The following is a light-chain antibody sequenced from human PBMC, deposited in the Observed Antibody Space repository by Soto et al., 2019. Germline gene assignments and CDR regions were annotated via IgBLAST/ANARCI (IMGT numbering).Light chain of an antibody. J-gene: IGLJ2*01. Sequence: QSALTQYPSASGSPGQSVTISCTGTSSDVGGYNYVSWYQQHPGKAPKLMIYEVSKRPSGVPDRFSGSKSGNTASLTVSGLQAEDEADYYCSSYAGSNSFVVFGGGTKVTVL. V-gene: IGLV2-8*01. CDR1: SSDVGGYNY. CDR2: EVS. CDR3: SSYAGSNSFVV.